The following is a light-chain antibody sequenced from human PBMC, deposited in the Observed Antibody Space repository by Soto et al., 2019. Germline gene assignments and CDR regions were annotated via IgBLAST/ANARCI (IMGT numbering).Light chain of an antibody. CDR3: TSYTSSSSRVV. J-gene: IGLJ2*01. CDR2: EVN. Sequence: QSALTQPASVSGSPGPSITISCTGTSSDVGGYNYVSWYQQHPGKAPTLMIYEVNNRPSGISNRFSGSKSGNTASLTISGLQGEYEADYYCTSYTSSSSRVVFGGGTQLTVL. CDR1: SSDVGGYNY. V-gene: IGLV2-14*01.